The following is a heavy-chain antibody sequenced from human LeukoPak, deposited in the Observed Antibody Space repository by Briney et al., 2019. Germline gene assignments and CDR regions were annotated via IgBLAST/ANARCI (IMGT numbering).Heavy chain of an antibody. J-gene: IGHJ2*01. V-gene: IGHV4-30-2*01. Sequence: SETLSLTCTVSGGSMSSGSYSWSWIRQPPGKGLERIGYIYHSGSTYYNPSLKSRVTISVDRSKKQFSLKLSSVTAADTAVYYCARDPGSPRGYFDLWGRGTLVTVSS. D-gene: IGHD2-15*01. CDR2: IYHSGST. CDR3: ARDPGSPRGYFDL. CDR1: GGSMSSGSYS.